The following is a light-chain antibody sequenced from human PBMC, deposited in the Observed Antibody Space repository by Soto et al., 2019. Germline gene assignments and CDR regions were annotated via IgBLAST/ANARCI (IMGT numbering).Light chain of an antibody. CDR3: SSYTSNDLL. J-gene: IGLJ3*02. V-gene: IGLV2-14*01. CDR1: RSDVGAYNS. Sequence: QSVLTQPASVSGSPGQSITISCTGTRSDVGAYNSVSWYQQRPGKVPTLIIFAVSIRPSGISNRFSGSKSGNTASLAISGLQAGDEADYYCSSYTSNDLLFGGGTKLTVL. CDR2: AVS.